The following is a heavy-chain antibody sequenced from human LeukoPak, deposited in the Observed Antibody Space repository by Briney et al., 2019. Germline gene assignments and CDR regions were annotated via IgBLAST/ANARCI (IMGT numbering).Heavy chain of an antibody. D-gene: IGHD1-20*01. Sequence: GGSLRLSCAASGFTFSAYAMHWVRQAPGKGLVYVSSITSDGGITYYANSVKGRFTISRDNSRNTLYLQMGSLRAEDMAVYYCARDLTGTGDYWGQGTLVTVSS. V-gene: IGHV3-64*01. J-gene: IGHJ4*02. CDR2: ITSDGGIT. CDR1: GFTFSAYA. CDR3: ARDLTGTGDY.